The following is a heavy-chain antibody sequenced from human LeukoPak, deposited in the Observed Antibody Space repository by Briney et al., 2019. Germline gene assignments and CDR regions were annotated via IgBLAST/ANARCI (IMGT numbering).Heavy chain of an antibody. D-gene: IGHD3-10*01. Sequence: GGSLRLSCAASGFTFSDYYMTWIRQAPGKGLEWVSHISSSDSNIYYADSVKGRFTISRDNAKNSLYLQMNSLRAEDTAVYYCASVLWFGGIFFDYWGQGILVTVSS. CDR1: GFTFSDYY. CDR3: ASVLWFGGIFFDY. V-gene: IGHV3-11*01. J-gene: IGHJ4*02. CDR2: ISSSDSNI.